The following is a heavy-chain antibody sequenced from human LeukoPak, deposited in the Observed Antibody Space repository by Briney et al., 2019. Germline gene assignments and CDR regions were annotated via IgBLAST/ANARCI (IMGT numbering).Heavy chain of an antibody. CDR3: ARDHTVTQEYYFDY. Sequence: SETLSLTCTVSGGSISTSNYYWGWIRQPPGKGLEWIGSIYHSGSTYYNPSLKSRVTISVDTSKNQFSLKLSSVTAADTAVYYCARDHTVTQEYYFDYWGQGTLVTVSS. D-gene: IGHD4-17*01. CDR1: GGSISTSNYY. V-gene: IGHV4-39*07. CDR2: IYHSGST. J-gene: IGHJ4*02.